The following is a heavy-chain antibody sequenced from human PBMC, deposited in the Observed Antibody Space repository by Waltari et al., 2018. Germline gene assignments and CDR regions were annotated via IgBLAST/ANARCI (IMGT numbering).Heavy chain of an antibody. CDR1: GGPLRSHF. V-gene: IGHV4-59*11. J-gene: IGHJ4*02. CDR3: VREFHGMEYELDY. CDR2: VYENGAT. D-gene: IGHD2-8*01. Sequence: QPRESGAGAARPSETLSPTCTVSGGPLRSHFWTWVRQPPGAGLEWIGYVYENGATKYNPSLEGRVAMSVGTSKTQFSLRLTALTAADTGIYYGVREFHGMEYELDYWGQGGLVTVSS.